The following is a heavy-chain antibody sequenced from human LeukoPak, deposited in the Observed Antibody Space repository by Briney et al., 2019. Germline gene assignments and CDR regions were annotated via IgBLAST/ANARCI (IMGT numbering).Heavy chain of an antibody. CDR1: GFTFSSYS. V-gene: IGHV3-21*01. CDR2: ISSSSSYI. J-gene: IGHJ4*02. D-gene: IGHD5-24*01. Sequence: KSGGSLRLSCAASGFTFSSYSMNWVHQAPGKGLEWVSSISSSSSYIYYAGSVKGRFTISRDNAKNSLYLQMNSLRAEDTAVYYCARDSAVEMATIFNYWGQGTLVTVSS. CDR3: ARDSAVEMATIFNY.